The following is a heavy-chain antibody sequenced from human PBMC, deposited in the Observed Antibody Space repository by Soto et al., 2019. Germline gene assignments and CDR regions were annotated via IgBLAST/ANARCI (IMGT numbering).Heavy chain of an antibody. Sequence: PSETLSLTCTVSGGSISSYYWSWIRQSPGKGLEWIGYIYYSGRTNYNPSLESRVTISVDMSKNQFSLKLTSVTAADTAVYYCARDVDRLLWGYSYGYHYFDSWGQGALVTVSS. D-gene: IGHD5-18*01. CDR3: ARDVDRLLWGYSYGYHYFDS. CDR2: IYYSGRT. V-gene: IGHV4-59*01. CDR1: GGSISSYY. J-gene: IGHJ4*02.